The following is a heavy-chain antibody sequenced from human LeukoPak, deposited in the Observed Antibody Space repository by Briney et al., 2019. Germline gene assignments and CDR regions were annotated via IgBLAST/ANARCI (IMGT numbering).Heavy chain of an antibody. CDR1: GYTFTDYF. J-gene: IGHJ4*02. CDR2: IDPNTGDT. D-gene: IGHD3-16*01. Sequence: ASVKVSCKASGYTFTDYFFHWVRQAPGQWLEWMGWIDPNTGDTYYAPKFQGRVTMTRDTSIATLYMALISLRSDDTAVYYCTRTIPGEPPLGYWGQGTLVTVSS. CDR3: TRTIPGEPPLGY. V-gene: IGHV1-2*02.